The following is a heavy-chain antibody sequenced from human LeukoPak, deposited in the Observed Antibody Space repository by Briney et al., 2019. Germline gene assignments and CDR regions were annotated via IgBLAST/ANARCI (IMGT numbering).Heavy chain of an antibody. V-gene: IGHV1-46*01. J-gene: IGHJ5*02. Sequence: ASVRVSCKASRYTFTSYYMHWVRQAPGQGLEWMGIINPSGGSTSYAQKFQGRVTMTRDTSTSTVYMELTSLRSEDTAVYYCARGYYDSSGYYPSGWFDPWGQGTLVTVSS. CDR1: RYTFTSYY. CDR3: ARGYYDSSGYYPSGWFDP. CDR2: INPSGGST. D-gene: IGHD3-22*01.